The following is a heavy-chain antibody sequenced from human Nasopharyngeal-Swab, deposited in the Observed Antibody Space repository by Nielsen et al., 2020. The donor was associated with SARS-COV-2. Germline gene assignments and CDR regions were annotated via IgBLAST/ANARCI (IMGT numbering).Heavy chain of an antibody. Sequence: SETLSLTCSVSGGSFNGFDWNWIRQAPGKGLEWIGEINHNERTNYNPSLKSRSAMLVDTSNKQVSLKVSSVSAGETAVYYCARAGRVGDAYTGLDVWGQWTTVTVSS. J-gene: IGHJ6*02. CDR1: GGSFNGFD. CDR3: ARAGRVGDAYTGLDV. CDR2: INHNERT. D-gene: IGHD5-24*01. V-gene: IGHV4-34*01.